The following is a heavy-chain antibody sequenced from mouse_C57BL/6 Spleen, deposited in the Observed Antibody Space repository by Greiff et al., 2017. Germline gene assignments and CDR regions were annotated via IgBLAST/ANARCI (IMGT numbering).Heavy chain of an antibody. CDR3: VRQLYGSSPYFDY. V-gene: IGHV10-1*01. D-gene: IGHD1-1*01. J-gene: IGHJ2*01. Sequence: EVQLVESGGGLVQPKGSLKLSCAASGFSFNTYAMNWVRQAPGKGLEWVARIRSKSNNYATYYADSVKDRFTISRDDSESMLYLQMNNLKTEDTAMDYCVRQLYGSSPYFDYWGQGTTLTVSS. CDR2: IRSKSNNYAT. CDR1: GFSFNTYA.